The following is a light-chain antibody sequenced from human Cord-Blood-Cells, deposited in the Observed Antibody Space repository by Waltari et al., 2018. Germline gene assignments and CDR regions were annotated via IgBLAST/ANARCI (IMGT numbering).Light chain of an antibody. V-gene: IGLV3-1*01. CDR3: QAWDSSTYV. Sequence: SYELTQPPSVSVSPGQPASITCSGDKLGDKYACWYQQKPGQSPVLVIYQDSKRPSGIPERFSGSNSGNTATLTISGTQAMDEADYYCQAWDSSTYVFGTRTKVTVL. CDR2: QDS. CDR1: KLGDKY. J-gene: IGLJ1*01.